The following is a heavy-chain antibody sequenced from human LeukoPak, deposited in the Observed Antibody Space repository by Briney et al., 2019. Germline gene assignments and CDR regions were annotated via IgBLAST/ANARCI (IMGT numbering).Heavy chain of an antibody. Sequence: SETLSLTCTVSGGSISSYYWSWIRQPPGKGLEWIGYIYYSGSTNYNPSLKSRVTISVDTSKNQFSLKLSSVTAADTAVYYCARDRHGKLRGRELELRSGVAGGLLYIWGQGTMVTVSS. CDR3: ARDRHGKLRGRELELRSGVAGGLLYI. V-gene: IGHV4-59*01. CDR2: IYYSGST. J-gene: IGHJ3*02. D-gene: IGHD1-7*01. CDR1: GGSISSYY.